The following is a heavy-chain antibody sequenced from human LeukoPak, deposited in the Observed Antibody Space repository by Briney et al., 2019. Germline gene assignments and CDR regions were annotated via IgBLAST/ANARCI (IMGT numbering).Heavy chain of an antibody. V-gene: IGHV3-30*03. J-gene: IGHJ4*02. CDR3: AREHYGDYYFDY. D-gene: IGHD4-17*01. CDR2: ISYDGSNK. CDR1: GFTFSSYG. Sequence: GGSLRLSCAASGFTFSSYGMHWVRQAPGKGLEWVAVISYDGSNKYYADSVKGRFTISRDNSKNTLYLQMNSLRAEDTAVYYCAREHYGDYYFDYWGQGTLVTVSS.